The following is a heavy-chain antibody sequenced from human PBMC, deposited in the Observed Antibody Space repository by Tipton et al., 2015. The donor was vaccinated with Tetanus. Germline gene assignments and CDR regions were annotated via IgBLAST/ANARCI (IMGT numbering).Heavy chain of an antibody. CDR2: INHSGST. CDR1: GGSFSGYY. CDR3: ASGDCSSTSCPRWFDP. J-gene: IGHJ5*02. V-gene: IGHV4-34*01. D-gene: IGHD2-2*01. Sequence: TLSLTCAVYGGSFSGYYWSWIRQPPGKGLEWIGEINHSGSTNYNPSLKSRVTISVDTSKNQFSLKLSSVTAADTAVYYCASGDCSSTSCPRWFDPWGQGTLVTVSS.